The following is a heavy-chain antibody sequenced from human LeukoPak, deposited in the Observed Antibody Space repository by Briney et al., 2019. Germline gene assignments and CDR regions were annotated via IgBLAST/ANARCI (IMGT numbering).Heavy chain of an antibody. Sequence: SETLSLTCAVSGGSISSGGYSWSWIRQPPGKGLEWIGYIYHSGSTYYNPSLKSRVTISVDRSKYQFSLKLSSVTAADTAVYYCARAVAGTFDYWGQETLVTVSS. CDR1: GGSISSGGYS. CDR3: ARAVAGTFDY. J-gene: IGHJ4*02. D-gene: IGHD6-19*01. V-gene: IGHV4-30-2*01. CDR2: IYHSGST.